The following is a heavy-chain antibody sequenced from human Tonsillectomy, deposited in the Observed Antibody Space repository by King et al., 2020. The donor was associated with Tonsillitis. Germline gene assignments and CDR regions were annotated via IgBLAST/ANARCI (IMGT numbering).Heavy chain of an antibody. CDR3: ARATMKVVVIM. J-gene: IGHJ4*02. V-gene: IGHV3-23*04. D-gene: IGHD3-22*01. Sequence: VQLVESGGGLVQPGGSLRLSCEASGFTFSSYAMSWVRQAPGKGLEWVSAMSGSGGSTYYADSVKGRFTISRDNSKNTRYLQLNSLRAEDTAVYYCARATMKVVVIMWGQGTLVTVSS. CDR2: MSGSGGST. CDR1: GFTFSSYA.